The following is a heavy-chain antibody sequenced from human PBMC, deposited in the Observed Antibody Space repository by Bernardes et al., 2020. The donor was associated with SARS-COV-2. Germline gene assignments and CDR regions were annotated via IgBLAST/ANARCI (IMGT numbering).Heavy chain of an antibody. CDR1: GITFSTYW. V-gene: IGHV3-74*01. Sequence: GGSLRLSCTASGITFSTYWMHWVRQVPGKGLVWVARMAGDGSGTTYADSVKGRFTISRDNAKNTLYLQMNRLRVEDTGLYYCAGTSTTCCDYWGQATMVTVSS. CDR2: MAGDGSGT. D-gene: IGHD2-2*01. CDR3: AGTSTTCCDY. J-gene: IGHJ4*02.